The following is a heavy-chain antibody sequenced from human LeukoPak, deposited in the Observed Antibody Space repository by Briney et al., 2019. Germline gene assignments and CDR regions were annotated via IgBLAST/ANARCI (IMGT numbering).Heavy chain of an antibody. J-gene: IGHJ4*02. CDR1: GSTFSSYA. Sequence: GGSLRLSCAASGSTFSSYAMSWVRQAPGKGLEWVSTIGGRGGNTYYADSAKGRFTISRDNSKNTLYLQMTSLRAEDTAIYFCARDSTGWVYWGQGTLVTVSS. CDR3: ARDSTGWVY. CDR2: IGGRGGNT. V-gene: IGHV3-23*01. D-gene: IGHD6-19*01.